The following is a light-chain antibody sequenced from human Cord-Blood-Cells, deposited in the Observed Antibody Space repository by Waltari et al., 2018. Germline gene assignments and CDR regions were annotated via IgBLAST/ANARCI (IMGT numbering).Light chain of an antibody. CDR3: QQYNSYPPEGLRYT. CDR1: QGISNY. Sequence: IKLTQLHPPLSAPVGERSTILFRRIQGISNYLAWFQQKPGKAPKSLIYAASSLQSGVPSKFSGSGSGTDFTLTISSLQPEDFATYYCQQYNSYPPEGLRYTFGQGTKLEIK. V-gene: IGKV1-16*02. J-gene: IGKJ2*01. CDR2: AAS.